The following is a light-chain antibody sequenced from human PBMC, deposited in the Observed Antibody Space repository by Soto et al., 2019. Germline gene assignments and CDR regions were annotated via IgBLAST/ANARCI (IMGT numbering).Light chain of an antibody. CDR1: QGISSS. V-gene: IGKV1-27*01. CDR2: GAS. CDR3: QEDHSPPFT. Sequence: DIQMTQSPSSLSASVGDTVTITCRASQGISSSLAWYQQKAGKVPDLLIYGASTLQSGVPSHFSGSGSGTDFTLSRSSLQPEDVATYYCQEDHSPPFTFGPGTKV. J-gene: IGKJ3*01.